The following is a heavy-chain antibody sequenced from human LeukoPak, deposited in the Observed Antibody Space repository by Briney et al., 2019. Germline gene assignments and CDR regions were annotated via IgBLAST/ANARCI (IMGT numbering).Heavy chain of an antibody. J-gene: IGHJ4*02. V-gene: IGHV5-51*01. D-gene: IGHD6-19*01. CDR2: IYPGDSDT. CDR1: GYSFTSYW. Sequence: GESLKISCKGSGYSFTSYWIGWVRQMPGKGLEWMGIIYPGDSDTRYSPSFQGQVTISADKSISTAYLQWSSLKASDTAMYYCARLGHSSGWYRRLDYWGQGTLVTVSS. CDR3: ARLGHSSGWYRRLDY.